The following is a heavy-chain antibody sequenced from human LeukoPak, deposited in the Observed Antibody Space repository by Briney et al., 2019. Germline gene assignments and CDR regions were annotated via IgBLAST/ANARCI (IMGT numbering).Heavy chain of an antibody. D-gene: IGHD3-9*01. CDR3: ARGVLTGQFDY. CDR1: GLTVSSNY. Sequence: GGSLRLSCAASGLTVSSNYMSCVRQAPGKGLEWVSVFYSGGSTYYADSVKGRFTISRDNSKNTLYLQMNSLRVEDTAVYYCARGVLTGQFDYWGQGTLVTVSS. CDR2: FYSGGST. J-gene: IGHJ4*02. V-gene: IGHV3-66*01.